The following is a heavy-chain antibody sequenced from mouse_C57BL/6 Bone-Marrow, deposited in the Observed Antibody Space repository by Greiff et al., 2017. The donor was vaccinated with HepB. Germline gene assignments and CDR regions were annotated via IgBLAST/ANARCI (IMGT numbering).Heavy chain of an antibody. CDR2: ISNGGGST. CDR3: ARQRVWLPYWYFDV. V-gene: IGHV5-12*01. D-gene: IGHD2-2*01. CDR1: GFTFSDYY. J-gene: IGHJ1*03. Sequence: EVKVVESGGGLVQPGGSLKLSCAASGFTFSDYYMYWVRQTPEKRLEWVAYISNGGGSTYYPDTVKGRFTISRDNAKNTLYLQMSRLKSEDTAMYYCARQRVWLPYWYFDVWGTGTTVTVSS.